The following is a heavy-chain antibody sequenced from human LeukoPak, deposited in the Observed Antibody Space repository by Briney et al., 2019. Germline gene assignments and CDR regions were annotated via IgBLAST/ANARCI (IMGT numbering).Heavy chain of an antibody. CDR2: ISSSGSTI. CDR1: GFTFSDYY. V-gene: IGHV3-11*01. D-gene: IGHD3-22*01. Sequence: PGGSLRLSCAASGFTFSDYYMSWIRQAPGKGLEGVSYISSSGSTIYYADSVKGRFTISRDNAKNSLYLQMNSLRAEDTAVYYCARYHTYYYDSSGYYQIDYWGQGTLVTVSS. J-gene: IGHJ4*02. CDR3: ARYHTYYYDSSGYYQIDY.